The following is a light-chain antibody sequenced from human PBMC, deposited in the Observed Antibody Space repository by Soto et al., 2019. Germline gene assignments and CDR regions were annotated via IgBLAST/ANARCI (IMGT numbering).Light chain of an antibody. J-gene: IGKJ1*01. CDR3: QQYNNWPRT. CDR2: GAS. CDR1: ESVNSN. V-gene: IGKV3-15*01. Sequence: ETVLTQSPGTLSLSPGEMATLSCRASESVNSNYLAWYQQKPGQAPRLLIYGASTRATGIPARFSGSGSGTEFTLTISSLQSEDFAVYYCQQYNNWPRTFGQGTK.